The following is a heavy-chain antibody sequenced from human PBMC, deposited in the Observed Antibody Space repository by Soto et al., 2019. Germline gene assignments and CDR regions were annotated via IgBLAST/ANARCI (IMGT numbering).Heavy chain of an antibody. V-gene: IGHV1-18*04. CDR1: GYTFTSFG. CDR3: AKDGYGKNGGDALDM. CDR2: ISAYNGKA. Sequence: QVQLVQSGAEVKKPGASVKVSCKASGYTFTSFGITWVRQAPGQGLEWMGWISAYNGKANYAQKLQGRVTVTRDTSTNTAYMELRSLRSDDTAVYYCAKDGYGKNGGDALDMWGQGTMVTVSS. D-gene: IGHD4-17*01. J-gene: IGHJ3*02.